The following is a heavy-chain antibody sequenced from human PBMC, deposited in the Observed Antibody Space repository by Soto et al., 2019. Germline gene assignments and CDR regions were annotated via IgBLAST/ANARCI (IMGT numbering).Heavy chain of an antibody. Sequence: SETLSLTCTVSGSSIISSNFYWGWIRQPPGKGLEWIGSVEYGGSTYDNPSLKSRVTLSADTSKNQFSLKLTSVTAADTAIYYCARHVRGAVTMNWFDPWGHGTLVTVSS. CDR2: VEYGGST. J-gene: IGHJ5*02. CDR3: ARHVRGAVTMNWFDP. CDR1: GSSIISSNFY. V-gene: IGHV4-39*01. D-gene: IGHD3-10*02.